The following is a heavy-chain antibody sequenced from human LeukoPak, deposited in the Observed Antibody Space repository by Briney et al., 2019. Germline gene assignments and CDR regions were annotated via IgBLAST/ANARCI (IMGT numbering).Heavy chain of an antibody. CDR1: GFAFNTYA. V-gene: IGHV3-33*01. CDR3: ASEIFGSGSYPDF. CDR2: IWHDGSHK. J-gene: IGHJ4*02. D-gene: IGHD3-10*01. Sequence: GRSLRLSCAASGFAFNTYAMHWVRQAPGQGLEWVALIWHDGSHKFYSNSVRGQFTNSRDNSKNTVSLQMNNLRPEDTAVYYCASEIFGSGSYPDFWGQGTLVTVSS.